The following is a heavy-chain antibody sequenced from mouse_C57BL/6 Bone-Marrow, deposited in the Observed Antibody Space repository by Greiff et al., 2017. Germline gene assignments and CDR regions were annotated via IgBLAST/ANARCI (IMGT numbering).Heavy chain of an antibody. J-gene: IGHJ2*01. CDR2: IWSGGST. CDR1: GFSLTSYG. D-gene: IGHD1-1*01. CDR3: ASRSYGY. Sequence: VQRVESGPGLVQPSQSLSITCTVSGFSLTSYGVHWVRQSPGKGLEWLGVIWSGGSTDYNAAFISRLSISKDNSKSQVFFKMNSLQADDTAIYYCASRSYGYWGQGTTLTVSS. V-gene: IGHV2-2*01.